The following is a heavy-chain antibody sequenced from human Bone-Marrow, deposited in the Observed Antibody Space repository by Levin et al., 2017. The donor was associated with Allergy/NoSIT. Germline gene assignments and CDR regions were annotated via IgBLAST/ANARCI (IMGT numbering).Heavy chain of an antibody. CDR1: GFTISGDY. Sequence: GGSLRLSCVVSGFTISGDYMNWVRQAPGKGLEWVSVIYDDGSTYYADSVKGRFTISRDNSKNSLYLQMNTLRVEDTAVYYCARGYNWNGNYFDHWGQGTLVTVSS. V-gene: IGHV3-53*01. D-gene: IGHD1-20*01. CDR3: ARGYNWNGNYFDH. CDR2: IYDDGST. J-gene: IGHJ4*02.